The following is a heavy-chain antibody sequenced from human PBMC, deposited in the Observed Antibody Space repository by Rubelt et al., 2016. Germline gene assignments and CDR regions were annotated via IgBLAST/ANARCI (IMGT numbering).Heavy chain of an antibody. Sequence: QLQLQESGPGLVKPSETLSLTCTVSGGSISSSSYYWGWIRQPPGKGLEWIGSIYYSGSTYYNPSLKSRVTISVDTSKNQFSLKLSSVTAADTAVYYCARGDRSGSYHFDLWGRGTLVTVSS. CDR3: ARGDRSGSYHFDL. CDR2: IYYSGST. V-gene: IGHV4-39*01. D-gene: IGHD1-26*01. CDR1: GGSISSSSYY. J-gene: IGHJ2*01.